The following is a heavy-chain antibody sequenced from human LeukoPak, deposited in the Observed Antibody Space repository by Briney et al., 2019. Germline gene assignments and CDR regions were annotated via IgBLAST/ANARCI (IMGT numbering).Heavy chain of an antibody. V-gene: IGHV1-69*13. CDR2: IIPIFGTA. Sequence: SVKVSCTASGGTSSSYAISWVRQAPGQGLEWMGGIIPIFGTANYAQKFQGRVTITADESTSTAYMELSSLRSEDTAVYYCARESELDYYDSSGYYFGPLGFESWGQGTLVTVSS. CDR1: GGTSSSYA. CDR3: ARESELDYYDSSGYYFGPLGFES. D-gene: IGHD3-22*01. J-gene: IGHJ5*02.